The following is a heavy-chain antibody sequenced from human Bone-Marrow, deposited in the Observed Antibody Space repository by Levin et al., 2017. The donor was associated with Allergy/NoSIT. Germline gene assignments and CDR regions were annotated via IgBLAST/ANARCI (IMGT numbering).Heavy chain of an antibody. CDR1: GFTFSNFW. Sequence: QAGGSLRLSCAASGFTFSNFWMSWVRQVPGKGLEWVANMNQDGTGRYYAKSVKGRFTISRDNTKNSLYLEMNNLRVEDTAIYYCATDPFNFDSGTSPAPDFWGQGTMVIVSS. CDR3: ATDPFNFDSGTSPAPDF. D-gene: IGHD3-10*01. V-gene: IGHV3-7*03. CDR2: MNQDGTGR. J-gene: IGHJ3*01.